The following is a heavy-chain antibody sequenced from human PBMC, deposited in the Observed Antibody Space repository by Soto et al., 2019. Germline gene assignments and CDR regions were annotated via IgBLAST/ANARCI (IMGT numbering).Heavy chain of an antibody. Sequence: PSETLSLTCAVYGGSFSGYYWSWIRQPPGKGLEWIGEINHSGSTNYNPSLKSRVTISVDTSKNQFSLKLSSVTAADTAVYYCARHRIVVVTEYYYYYGMDVWGQGTTVTVSS. CDR2: INHSGST. CDR3: ARHRIVVVTEYYYYYGMDV. V-gene: IGHV4-34*01. CDR1: GGSFSGYY. J-gene: IGHJ6*02. D-gene: IGHD2-21*02.